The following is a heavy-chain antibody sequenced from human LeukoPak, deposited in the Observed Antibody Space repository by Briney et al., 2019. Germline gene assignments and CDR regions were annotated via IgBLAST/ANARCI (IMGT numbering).Heavy chain of an antibody. D-gene: IGHD4-23*01. CDR2: ISWNSGSI. CDR3: AKGALRGSYYFDY. CDR1: GFTFSSYA. Sequence: GGSLRLSCAASGFTFSSYAMSWVRQAPGKGLEWVSGISWNSGSIGYADSVKGRFTISRDNAKNSLYLQMNSLRAEDTALYYCAKGALRGSYYFDYWGQGTLVTVSS. J-gene: IGHJ4*02. V-gene: IGHV3-9*01.